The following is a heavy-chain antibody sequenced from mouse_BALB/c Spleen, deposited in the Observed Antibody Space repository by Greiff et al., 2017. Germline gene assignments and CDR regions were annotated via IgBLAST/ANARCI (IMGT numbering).Heavy chain of an antibody. V-gene: IGHV5-6-5*01. J-gene: IGHJ4*01. CDR3: AREDYRYDGYYAMDY. CDR2: ISSGGST. Sequence: EVQVVESGGGLVKPGGSLKLSCAASGFTFSSYAMSWVRQTPEKRLEWVASISSGGSTYYPDSVKGRFTISRDNARNILYLQMSSLRSEDTAMYYCAREDYRYDGYYAMDYWGQGTSVTVSS. CDR1: GFTFSSYA. D-gene: IGHD2-14*01.